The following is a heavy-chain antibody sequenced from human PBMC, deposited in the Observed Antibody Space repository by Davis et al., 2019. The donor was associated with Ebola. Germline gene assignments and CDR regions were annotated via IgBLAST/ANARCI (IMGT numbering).Heavy chain of an antibody. Sequence: PSETLSLTCAASGFTFSSYEMNWVRQAPGKGLEWVSYISSSGSTIYYADSVKGRFTISRDNAKNSLYLQMNSLRAEDTTVYYCARSRTLVRYFDLWGRGTLVTVSS. CDR2: ISSSGSTI. CDR3: ARSRTLVRYFDL. CDR1: GFTFSSYE. D-gene: IGHD3-10*01. J-gene: IGHJ2*01. V-gene: IGHV3-48*03.